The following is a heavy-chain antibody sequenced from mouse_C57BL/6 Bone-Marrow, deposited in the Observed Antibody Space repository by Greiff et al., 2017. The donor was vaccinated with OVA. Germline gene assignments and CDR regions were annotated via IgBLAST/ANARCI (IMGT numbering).Heavy chain of an antibody. D-gene: IGHD1-1*01. J-gene: IGHJ2*01. CDR1: GYTFTSYG. V-gene: IGHV1-81*01. Sequence: QVQLQQSGAELARPGASVKLSCKASGYTFTSYGISWVKQRTGQGLEWIGEIYPRSGNTYYNEKFKGKATLTADKSSSTAYMELRSLTSEDSAVYFCASPFYYYGSSPYYFDYWGQGTTLTVSS. CDR2: IYPRSGNT. CDR3: ASPFYYYGSSPYYFDY.